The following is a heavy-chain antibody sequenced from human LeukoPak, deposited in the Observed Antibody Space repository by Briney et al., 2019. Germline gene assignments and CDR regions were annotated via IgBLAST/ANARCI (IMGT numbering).Heavy chain of an antibody. Sequence: SETLSLTCTVSGGSISSYYWSWIRQPAGKGLECIGRIYASGSTNYNPSLKSRVTMSVDTSKNQFSLKLGSVTAADTAVYYCARAMYDSSGYYFIDYWGQGTLVTASS. CDR2: IYASGST. V-gene: IGHV4-4*07. D-gene: IGHD3-22*01. CDR1: GGSISSYY. CDR3: ARAMYDSSGYYFIDY. J-gene: IGHJ4*02.